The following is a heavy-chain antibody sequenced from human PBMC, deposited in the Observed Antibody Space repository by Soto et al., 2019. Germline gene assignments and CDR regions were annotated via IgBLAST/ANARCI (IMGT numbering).Heavy chain of an antibody. CDR3: ARARDIVVVPAAPLDY. V-gene: IGHV3-21*01. D-gene: IGHD2-2*01. Sequence: GGSLRLSCAASGFTFSSYSMNWVRQAPGKGLEWVSSISSSSSYIYYAYSVKGRFTISRDNAKNSLYLQMNSLRAEDTAVYYCARARDIVVVPAAPLDYWGQGTLVTVSS. CDR2: ISSSSSYI. CDR1: GFTFSSYS. J-gene: IGHJ4*02.